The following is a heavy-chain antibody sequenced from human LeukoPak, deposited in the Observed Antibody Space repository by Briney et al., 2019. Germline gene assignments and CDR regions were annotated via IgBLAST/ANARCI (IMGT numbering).Heavy chain of an antibody. CDR1: GFTFSSYA. Sequence: PGGSLRLSCAASGFTFSSYAMSWVRQAPGKGLEWVSAISGSGGSTYYADSVKGRFTISRDNSKNTLYLQMNSLRAEDTAVYYCAKSSSWVWRGSGSYHFDYWGQGTLVTVSS. V-gene: IGHV3-23*01. J-gene: IGHJ4*02. D-gene: IGHD3-10*01. CDR2: ISGSGGST. CDR3: AKSSSWVWRGSGSYHFDY.